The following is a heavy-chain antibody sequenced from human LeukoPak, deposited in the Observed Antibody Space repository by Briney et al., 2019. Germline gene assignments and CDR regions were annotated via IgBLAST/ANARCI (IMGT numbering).Heavy chain of an antibody. CDR3: ARAPTVTTPKTFGY. CDR2: INPDGSQK. D-gene: IGHD4-17*01. V-gene: IGHV3-7*04. CDR1: GFTFSLYW. Sequence: GGSLRLSCAASGFTFSLYWMTWVRQSPGKGLEWVADINPDGSQKYSVDSVKGRFTISRDNAKNSLYLQMNSLRAEDTAVYYCARAPTVTTPKTFGYWGQGTLVTVSS. J-gene: IGHJ4*02.